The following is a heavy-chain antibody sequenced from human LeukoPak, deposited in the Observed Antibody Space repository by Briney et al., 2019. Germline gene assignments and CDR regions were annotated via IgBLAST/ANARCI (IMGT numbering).Heavy chain of an antibody. CDR3: ARESPYYYDSPDAFDI. CDR1: GFTFSNYW. J-gene: IGHJ3*02. V-gene: IGHV3-7*03. Sequence: GGSLRLSCAASGFTFSNYWMSWVRQAPGKGLEWVANIKEDGSEKYYVDSVKGRFTISRDNAKNSLYLQMNSLRAEDTAVYYWARESPYYYDSPDAFDIWGQGTMVTVSS. CDR2: IKEDGSEK. D-gene: IGHD3-22*01.